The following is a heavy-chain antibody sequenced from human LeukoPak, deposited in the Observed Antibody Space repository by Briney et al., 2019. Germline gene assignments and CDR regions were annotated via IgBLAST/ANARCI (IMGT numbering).Heavy chain of an antibody. V-gene: IGHV4-34*01. CDR3: STGMLRGLAPVFLDY. D-gene: IGHD3-10*01. CDR1: GGSFSCYY. Sequence: PSETLSLTCAVYGGSFSCYYWSWIRQPPGKGLEGIGEINHSGSTNYNPSLKSRVTISLDTSKNQFSLNLRSVTAADTAVYYCSTGMLRGLAPVFLDYWGQGTLVTVSS. CDR2: INHSGST. J-gene: IGHJ4*02.